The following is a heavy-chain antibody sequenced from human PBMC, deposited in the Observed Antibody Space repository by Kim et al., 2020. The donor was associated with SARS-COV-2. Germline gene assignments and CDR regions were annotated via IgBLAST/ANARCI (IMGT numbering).Heavy chain of an antibody. CDR1: GFTFSSYG. CDR3: ARGTYYYDSSGHSLDAFDI. D-gene: IGHD3-22*01. Sequence: GGSLRLSCAASGFTFSSYGMHWVRQAPGKGLEWVAVISYDGSNKYYADSVKGRFTISRDNSKNTLYPQMNSLRAEDTAVYYCARGTYYYDSSGHSLDAFDIWGQGTMVTVSS. V-gene: IGHV3-33*05. J-gene: IGHJ3*02. CDR2: ISYDGSNK.